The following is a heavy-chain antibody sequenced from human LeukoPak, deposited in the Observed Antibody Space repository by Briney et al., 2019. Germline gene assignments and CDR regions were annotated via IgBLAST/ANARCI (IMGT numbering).Heavy chain of an antibody. D-gene: IGHD3-3*01. Sequence: GTSLRLSCATSGFTFRSHAMHWVRQSPGKGLEWVAQIWYDGSNKCYADSVKGRFSVSRDNSKNTLYLQVNSLRVEDTAVYYCARDRAWNYFDYWGQGTLVTVSS. CDR1: GFTFRSHA. V-gene: IGHV3-33*01. CDR2: IWYDGSNK. J-gene: IGHJ4*02. CDR3: ARDRAWNYFDY.